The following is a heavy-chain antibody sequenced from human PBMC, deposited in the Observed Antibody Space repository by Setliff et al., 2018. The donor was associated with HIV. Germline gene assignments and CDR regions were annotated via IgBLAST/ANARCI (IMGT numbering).Heavy chain of an antibody. D-gene: IGHD1-7*01. CDR3: ARGRNRNYVVYGMDV. CDR2: IHSGGST. V-gene: IGHV3-53*01. J-gene: IGHJ6*02. Sequence: GGSLRLSCAASGFTVSNDYMSWVRQAPGRGLEWVSVIHSGGSTYYADSVKGRFTIARDNSKNMLYLQMDSLRAEDTAVYYCARGRNRNYVVYGMDVWGQGTTVTVSS. CDR1: GFTVSNDY.